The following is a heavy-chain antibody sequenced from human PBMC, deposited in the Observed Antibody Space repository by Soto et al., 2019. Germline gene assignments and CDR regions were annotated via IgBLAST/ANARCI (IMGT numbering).Heavy chain of an antibody. CDR2: ISGSGGST. D-gene: IGHD1-26*01. J-gene: IGHJ4*02. CDR1: GFTFSSYA. CDR3: ARRGSGSYYDY. V-gene: IGHV3-23*01. Sequence: EVQLLESGGGLVQPGESLRLSCAASGFTFSSYAMRWVRQAPGKGLEWVSAISGSGGSTYYADSVKGRFTISRDNSKNTVYLQMNSLRGEDTAVYYCARRGSGSYYDYWGQGTLVTVSS.